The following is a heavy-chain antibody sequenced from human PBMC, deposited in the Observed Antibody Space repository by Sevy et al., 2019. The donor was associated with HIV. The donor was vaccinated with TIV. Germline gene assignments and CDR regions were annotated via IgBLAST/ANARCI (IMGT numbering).Heavy chain of an antibody. J-gene: IGHJ6*02. V-gene: IGHV3-66*01. D-gene: IGHD4-17*01. Sequence: GGSLRLSCAASGFPVSSNYMSWVRQAPGKGLEWVSVIYSDGSTYHADSVKGRFTISRDNSKNTLYLQMNSLRVEDTAVYYCARGVTRRYYYGMDVWGQGTTVTVSS. CDR1: GFPVSSNY. CDR2: IYSDGST. CDR3: ARGVTRRYYYGMDV.